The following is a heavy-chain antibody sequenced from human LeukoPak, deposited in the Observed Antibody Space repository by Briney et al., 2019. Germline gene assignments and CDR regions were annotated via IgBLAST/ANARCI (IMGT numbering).Heavy chain of an antibody. Sequence: KPSETLSPTCAVYGGSFSGYYWSWIRQPPGKGLEWIGEINHSGSTNYNPSLKSRVTISVDTSKNQFSLKLSSVTAADTAVYYCARLRRYGAQFSNKGFDPWGQGTLVTVSS. V-gene: IGHV4-34*01. J-gene: IGHJ5*02. CDR1: GGSFSGYY. CDR3: ARLRRYGAQFSNKGFDP. CDR2: INHSGST. D-gene: IGHD4-11*01.